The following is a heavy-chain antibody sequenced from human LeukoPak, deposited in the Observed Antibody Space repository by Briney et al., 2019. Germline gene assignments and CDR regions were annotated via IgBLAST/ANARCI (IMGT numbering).Heavy chain of an antibody. D-gene: IGHD6-6*01. CDR1: GFTFDDYA. CDR3: AKGGSSSQYYFGY. CDR2: ISWNSGSI. Sequence: GGSLRLSCAAFGFTFDDYAMHWVRQAPGKGLEWVSGISWNSGSIGYADSVKGRFTISRDNAKNSLYLQMNSLRAEDTALYYCAKGGSSSQYYFGYWGQGTLVTVSS. J-gene: IGHJ4*02. V-gene: IGHV3-9*01.